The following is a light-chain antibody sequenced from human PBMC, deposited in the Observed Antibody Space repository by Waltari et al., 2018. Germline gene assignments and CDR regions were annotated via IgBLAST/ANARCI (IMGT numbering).Light chain of an antibody. CDR2: LGS. V-gene: IGKV2-28*01. J-gene: IGKJ1*01. CDR3: MRSLQTLWT. CDR1: LSLLHRNGNHY. Sequence: DIVVTQSPLSLPVTPGEPASISCRSSLSLLHRNGNHYLDWYLQKPGQSPQLLIYLGSNRASGVPVKCSVSGSVTDVALRISRVEAEDVGVYYCMRSLQTLWTFGPGTKVEIK.